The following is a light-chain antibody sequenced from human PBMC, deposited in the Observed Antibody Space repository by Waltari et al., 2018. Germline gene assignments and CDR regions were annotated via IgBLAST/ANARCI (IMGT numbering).Light chain of an antibody. J-gene: IGLJ2*01. Sequence: QSVLSQPPSASGTPGQRVTLSCSGNRYNLGHSYVYWYSQLPGMAPKLLIYKNSQRPSGVPDRISGSKSGTSASLAISGLRSEDEADYYCASWDDSLGGVIFGGGTKVTVL. CDR1: RYNLGHSY. CDR2: KNS. V-gene: IGLV1-47*01. CDR3: ASWDDSLGGVI.